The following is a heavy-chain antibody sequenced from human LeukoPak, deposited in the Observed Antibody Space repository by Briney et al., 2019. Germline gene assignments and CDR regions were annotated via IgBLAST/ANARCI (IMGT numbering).Heavy chain of an antibody. CDR2: IKQDGSET. J-gene: IGHJ4*02. V-gene: IGHV3-7*01. CDR1: GFTFSSSW. Sequence: GGSLRLSCAASGFTFSSSWMSWVRQAPAKGLEWVANIKQDGSETNYVDSVKGRFTISRDNAKSSLYLQMNSLRAEDTAVYYCARPRAPDSWGQGTLVTVSS. CDR3: ARPRAPDS.